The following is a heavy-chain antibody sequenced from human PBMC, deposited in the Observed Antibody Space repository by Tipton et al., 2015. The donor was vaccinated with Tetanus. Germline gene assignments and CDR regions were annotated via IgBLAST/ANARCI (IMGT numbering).Heavy chain of an antibody. CDR1: GFTFSSYP. Sequence: SLRLSCTASGFTFSSYPLHWVRQAPGKGLEWMTAISKDGIYRFYAESVTGRFTISRDNSKNTLSLQMDSLRPEDTAVYYCARQPVPGEWLYDFWGQGTQVTVSS. D-gene: IGHD3-3*01. CDR2: ISKDGIYR. CDR3: ARQPVPGEWLYDF. V-gene: IGHV3-30-3*01. J-gene: IGHJ4*02.